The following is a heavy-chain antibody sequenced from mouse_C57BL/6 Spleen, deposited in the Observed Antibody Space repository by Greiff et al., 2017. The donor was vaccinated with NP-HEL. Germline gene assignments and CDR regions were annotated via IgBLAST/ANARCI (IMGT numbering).Heavy chain of an antibody. CDR2: IYPRSGNT. D-gene: IGHD1-1*01. Sequence: QVQLQQPGAELVKPGASVKLSCKASGYTFTSYGISWVKQRTGQGLEWIGEIYPRSGNTYYNEKFKGKATLTADKSSSTAYMELRSLTSEDSAVYFCARRGTVDSMDYWGQGTSVTVSS. CDR1: GYTFTSYG. V-gene: IGHV1-81*01. J-gene: IGHJ4*01. CDR3: ARRGTVDSMDY.